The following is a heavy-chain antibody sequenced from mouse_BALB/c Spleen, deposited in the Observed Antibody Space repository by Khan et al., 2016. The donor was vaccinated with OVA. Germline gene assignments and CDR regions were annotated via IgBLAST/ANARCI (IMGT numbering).Heavy chain of an antibody. Sequence: VQLQQSGAELVKPGASVKLSCTASGFTIKDTYIHWVKQRPEQGLEWIGRIDPANGNTNYDPKIQGKATITADTSSNTAYLHLSSLTSEDTAVFNCTYSFVPCSMDYWGQGTPVTVSS. D-gene: IGHD1-2*01. CDR3: TYSFVPCSMDY. J-gene: IGHJ4*01. V-gene: IGHV14-3*02. CDR1: GFTIKDTY. CDR2: IDPANGNT.